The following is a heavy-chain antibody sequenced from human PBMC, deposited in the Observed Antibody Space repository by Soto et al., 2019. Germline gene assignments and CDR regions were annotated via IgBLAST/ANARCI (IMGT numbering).Heavy chain of an antibody. V-gene: IGHV5-51*01. CDR3: ARHERVPTTGHIGWFGL. J-gene: IGHJ5*02. CDR1: GDNFANYW. D-gene: IGHD1-1*01. CDR2: IYPPNSDT. Sequence: GESLKISCKGSGDNFANYWISWVRQTPGKGLESMGVIYPPNSDTKYSPSFQGQVTISVDKSINTAYLQWSSLKASDTAIYYCARHERVPTTGHIGWFGLWGQGTLVTVSS.